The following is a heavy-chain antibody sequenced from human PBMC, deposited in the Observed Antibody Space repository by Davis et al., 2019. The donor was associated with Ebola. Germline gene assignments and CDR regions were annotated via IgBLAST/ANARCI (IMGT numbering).Heavy chain of an antibody. D-gene: IGHD6-19*01. CDR3: ARATFAYNSGWYADY. V-gene: IGHV3-53*01. Sequence: PGGSLRLSCAASGFTVSSNYMSWVRQAPGKGLEWVSVIYSGGSTYYADSVKGRFTISRDNSKNTLYLQMNSLRAEDTAVYYCARATFAYNSGWYADYWGQGTLVTVSS. CDR2: IYSGGST. J-gene: IGHJ4*02. CDR1: GFTVSSNY.